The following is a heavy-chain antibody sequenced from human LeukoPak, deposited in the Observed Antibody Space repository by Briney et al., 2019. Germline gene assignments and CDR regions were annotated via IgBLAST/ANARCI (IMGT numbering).Heavy chain of an antibody. CDR2: LSTSTTRT. J-gene: IGHJ5*02. V-gene: IGHV3-21*01. D-gene: IGHD3-10*01. Sequence: GGSLRLSCAASGFTFSTYGMSWVRQAPGKGLEWVSTLSTSTTRTYYADSVKGRFTISRDNAKNSLYLQMNSLRAEDTAVYYCARDREYYYGSGKHGFDPWGQGTLVTVSS. CDR1: GFTFSTYG. CDR3: ARDREYYYGSGKHGFDP.